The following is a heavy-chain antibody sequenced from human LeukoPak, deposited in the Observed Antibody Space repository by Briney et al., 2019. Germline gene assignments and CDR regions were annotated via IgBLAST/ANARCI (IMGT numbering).Heavy chain of an antibody. J-gene: IGHJ4*02. CDR2: SSSSGSTI. Sequence: GGSLRLSCAASGFTFSVYFMSWIRQAPGKGLEWVSYSSSSGSTINYADSVKGRFTISRDNAKNSLYLQMNSLRAEDTAVYYCARDTGVGYFDYWGQGTLVTVSS. V-gene: IGHV3-11*04. CDR1: GFTFSVYF. D-gene: IGHD4-23*01. CDR3: ARDTGVGYFDY.